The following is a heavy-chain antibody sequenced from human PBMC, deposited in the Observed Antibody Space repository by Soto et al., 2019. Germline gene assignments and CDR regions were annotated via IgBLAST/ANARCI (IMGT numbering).Heavy chain of an antibody. J-gene: IGHJ5*02. CDR1: GGSFSGYY. CDR2: INHSGST. CDR3: ASHCSSTSCHTKGGWFDP. D-gene: IGHD2-2*01. Sequence: ETLSLTCAVYGGSFSGYYWSWIRQPPGKGLEWIGEINHSGSTNYNPSLKSRVTISVDTSKNQFSLKLSSVTAADTAVYYCASHCSSTSCHTKGGWFDPWGQGTLVTVSS. V-gene: IGHV4-34*01.